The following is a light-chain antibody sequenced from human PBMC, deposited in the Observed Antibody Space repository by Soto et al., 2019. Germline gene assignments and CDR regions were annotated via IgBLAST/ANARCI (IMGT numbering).Light chain of an antibody. CDR2: GAS. J-gene: IGKJ5*01. V-gene: IGKV3-20*01. CDR3: QHYGSSRNT. Sequence: EIVLTQSPGPLSLSPGERATLSCRASESVTSSYLAWYQQKPGQAPRLLIYGASSRATGIPDRFSGSGSGTDFTLTISRLEPEDFAVYYCQHYGSSRNTFGQGTRLEIK. CDR1: ESVTSSY.